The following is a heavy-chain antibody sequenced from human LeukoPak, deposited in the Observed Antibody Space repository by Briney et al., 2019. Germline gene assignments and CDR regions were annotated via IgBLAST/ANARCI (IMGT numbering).Heavy chain of an antibody. CDR2: IIPILGIA. Sequence: AVKVSCKASGGTFSSYAISWVRQAPGQGLEWMGRIIPILGIANYAQKFQGRVTITADKSTSTAYMELSSLRSEDTAVYYCARTYDSSGYYAFWGQGTLVTVSS. V-gene: IGHV1-69*04. CDR3: ARTYDSSGYYAF. CDR1: GGTFSSYA. D-gene: IGHD3-22*01. J-gene: IGHJ4*02.